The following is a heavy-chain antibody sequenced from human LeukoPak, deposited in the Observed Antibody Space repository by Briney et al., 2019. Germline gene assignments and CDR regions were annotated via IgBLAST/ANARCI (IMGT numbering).Heavy chain of an antibody. Sequence: PGGSLRLSCAASGFSFSSYNMNWVRQAPGKGLEWVSYISATTGKIYYADSVKGRFTTSRDNSKNELYLQLNSLRGEDTAVYYCVRAFNGNSYGYGFWGQGTLVTVSS. J-gene: IGHJ4*02. CDR3: VRAFNGNSYGYGF. V-gene: IGHV3-48*04. D-gene: IGHD5-18*01. CDR2: ISATTGKI. CDR1: GFSFSSYN.